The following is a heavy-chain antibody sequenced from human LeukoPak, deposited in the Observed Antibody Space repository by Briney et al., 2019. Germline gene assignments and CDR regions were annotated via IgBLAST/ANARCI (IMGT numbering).Heavy chain of an antibody. CDR1: GGSISGYY. CDR2: IYYSGST. D-gene: IGHD3-22*01. V-gene: IGHV4-31*11. CDR3: ASFSIGSGYFSYGGY. J-gene: IGHJ4*02. Sequence: SETLSLTCAVYGGSISGYYWSWIRQHPGKGLEWIGYIYYSGSTYYNPSLKSRVTISVDTSKNQFSLKLSSVTAADTAVYYCASFSIGSGYFSYGGYWGQGTLVTVSS.